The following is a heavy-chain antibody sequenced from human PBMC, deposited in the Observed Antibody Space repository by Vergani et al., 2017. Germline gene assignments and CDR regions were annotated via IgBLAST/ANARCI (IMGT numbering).Heavy chain of an antibody. Sequence: QVQLQESGPGLVKPSETLSLTCTVSGGSISSYYWSRIRQPPGKGLEWIGYIYYSGSTNYNPSLKSRVTISVDTSKNQFSLKLSSVTAADTAVYYCARVPPNYYDSSGSAFDIWGQGTMVTVSS. V-gene: IGHV4-59*01. CDR3: ARVPPNYYDSSGSAFDI. D-gene: IGHD3-22*01. CDR2: IYYSGST. J-gene: IGHJ3*02. CDR1: GGSISSYY.